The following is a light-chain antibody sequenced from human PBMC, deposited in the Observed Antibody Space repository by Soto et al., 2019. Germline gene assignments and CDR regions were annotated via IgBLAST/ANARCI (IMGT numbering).Light chain of an antibody. J-gene: IGKJ5*01. CDR2: DTS. Sequence: DIQMTQSPSFLSASVGDRVTITCQATHAINNFLNWYRQKPGKAPELLIYDTSNLKTGVPSRFSGSGSGTDFSFTISSLQPEDIGIYYCQQYDDLPITFGQGTRLEIK. V-gene: IGKV1-33*01. CDR1: HAINNF. CDR3: QQYDDLPIT.